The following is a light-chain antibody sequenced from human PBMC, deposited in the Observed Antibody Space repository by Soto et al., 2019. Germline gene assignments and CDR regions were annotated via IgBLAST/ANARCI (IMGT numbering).Light chain of an antibody. CDR1: QGISNY. CDR2: TAS. V-gene: IGKV1-27*01. J-gene: IGKJ2*01. CDR3: QNYNRAPYT. Sequence: DIQMTQSPSSLSASVGDRVIITCRASQGISNYLAWYQQIPGKVPKLLIYTASTLQSGVPSRFSGSGSGTDFTLTINSLQPEDVATYYCQNYNRAPYTFGQGPKLEIK.